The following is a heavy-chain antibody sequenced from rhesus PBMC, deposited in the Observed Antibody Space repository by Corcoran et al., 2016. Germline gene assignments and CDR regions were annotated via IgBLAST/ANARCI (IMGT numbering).Heavy chain of an antibody. V-gene: IGHV2-152*01. CDR1: GFSLTTSGVG. D-gene: IGHD6-31*01. CDR2: IYWDDGK. CDR3: ARGSGSGWAGFDY. Sequence: QVTLKESGPALVKPTQTLTLTCTFSGFSLTTSGVGVGWIRQPPGQALEWLSLIYWDDGKRDNTTLKSRLTNSKNPSKNQLVQTMTNMDPRDTATYYGARGSGSGWAGFDYWGQGVLVTVSS. J-gene: IGHJ4*01.